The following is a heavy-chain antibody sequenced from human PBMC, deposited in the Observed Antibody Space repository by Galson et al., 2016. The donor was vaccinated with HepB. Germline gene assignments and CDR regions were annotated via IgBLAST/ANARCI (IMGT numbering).Heavy chain of an antibody. CDR1: GFTLRSYY. J-gene: IGHJ3*02. CDR2: ISSGSSYI. Sequence: SLRLSCAASGFTLRSYYMNWVRQAPGKGLEWVSYISSGSSYIYYADSVKGRFTISRDNAKNSLYLQMNSLRAEDTAVYYCARDRGMATILDAFDIWGQGTMVTVSS. D-gene: IGHD5-24*01. CDR3: ARDRGMATILDAFDI. V-gene: IGHV3-21*01.